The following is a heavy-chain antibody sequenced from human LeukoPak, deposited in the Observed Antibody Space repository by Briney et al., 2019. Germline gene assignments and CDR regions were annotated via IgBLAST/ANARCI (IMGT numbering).Heavy chain of an antibody. CDR3: ARGGPQWLGDFDY. CDR1: GGSMSSYY. Sequence: NPSETLSLTCTVSGGSMSSYYWSWIRQPPGKGLEWIGYIYYSGSTNYNPSLKSRVTISVDTSKNQFTLKLSSVTAADTAVYYCARGGPQWLGDFDYWGQGTLVTVSS. V-gene: IGHV4-59*01. D-gene: IGHD3-10*01. J-gene: IGHJ4*02. CDR2: IYYSGST.